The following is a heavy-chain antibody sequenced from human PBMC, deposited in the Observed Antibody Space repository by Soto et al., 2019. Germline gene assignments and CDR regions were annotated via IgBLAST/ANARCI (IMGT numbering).Heavy chain of an antibody. D-gene: IGHD6-13*01. J-gene: IGHJ6*02. CDR2: ISYDGSNK. Sequence: VQLVESGGGVVQPGRSLRLSCAASGFTFSSYAMHWVRQAPGKGLEWVAVISYDGSNKYYADSVKGRFTISRDNSKNTLYLQMNSLRAEDTAVYYCARDISYIAAAGTPEFYYYGMDVWGQGTTVTVSS. V-gene: IGHV3-30-3*01. CDR1: GFTFSSYA. CDR3: ARDISYIAAAGTPEFYYYGMDV.